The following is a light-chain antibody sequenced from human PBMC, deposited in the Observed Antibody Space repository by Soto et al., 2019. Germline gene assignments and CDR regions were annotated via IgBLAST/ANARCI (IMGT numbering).Light chain of an antibody. Sequence: DIQMTQSPSTLSASVGDRVTITCRASRSISTWLAWYQQRSGKAPQLLIYDASGLESGVPSRFSGSGSGTEFTLTISSLQPDDFATYFCLQYHSYSRPFGPGTRVEI. CDR3: LQYHSYSRP. J-gene: IGKJ1*01. CDR1: RSISTW. V-gene: IGKV1-5*01. CDR2: DAS.